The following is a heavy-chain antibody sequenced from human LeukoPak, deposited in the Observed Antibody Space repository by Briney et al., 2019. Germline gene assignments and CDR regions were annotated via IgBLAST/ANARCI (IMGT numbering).Heavy chain of an antibody. J-gene: IGHJ4*02. CDR2: ISGSGGST. D-gene: IGHD3-9*01. CDR1: GFTFSSYA. Sequence: GGSLRLSCAASGFTFSSYAMSWVRQAPGKGLEWVSAISGSGGSTYYADSVKGRFTISRDNSKNTLYLQMNSLRAEETAVYYCAKPATPYDILTGYSHWGQGTLVTVSS. CDR3: AKPATPYDILTGYSH. V-gene: IGHV3-23*01.